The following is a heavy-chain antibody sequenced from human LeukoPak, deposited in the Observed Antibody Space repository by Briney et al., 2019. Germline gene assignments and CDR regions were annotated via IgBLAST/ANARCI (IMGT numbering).Heavy chain of an antibody. Sequence: HSGGSLRLSCAASGFTFSSYWMYWVRQAPGKGLVWVSRINSDGSSTSYADSVKGRFTISRDNAKNTLCLQMNSLRAEDTAVYYCAREVPAANPIDYWGQGTLVTVSS. D-gene: IGHD2-2*01. CDR1: GFTFSSYW. J-gene: IGHJ4*02. CDR3: AREVPAANPIDY. CDR2: INSDGSST. V-gene: IGHV3-74*01.